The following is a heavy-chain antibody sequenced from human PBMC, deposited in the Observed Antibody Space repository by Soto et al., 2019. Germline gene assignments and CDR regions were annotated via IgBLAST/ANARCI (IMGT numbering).Heavy chain of an antibody. CDR1: GGSISSYY. J-gene: IGHJ6*01. CDR3: ARGREVFWSGYKYYYGMDV. D-gene: IGHD3-3*01. Sequence: PSETLSLTCTVSGGSISSYYWSWIRQPPGKGLEWIGYIYYSGSTNYNPSLKSRVTISVDTSKNQFSLKLSSVTAADTAVYYCARGREVFWSGYKYYYGMDVWGQGTTVNVSS. CDR2: IYYSGST. V-gene: IGHV4-59*01.